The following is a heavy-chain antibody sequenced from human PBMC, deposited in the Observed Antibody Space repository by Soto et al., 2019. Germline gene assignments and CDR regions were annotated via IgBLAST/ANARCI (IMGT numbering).Heavy chain of an antibody. V-gene: IGHV4-59*01. CDR1: GGSISSYY. D-gene: IGHD2-21*02. CDR2: IYYSGST. CDR3: ARSVVVTAINWFDP. Sequence: SETLSLTCTVSGGSISSYYWSWIRQPPGKGLEWIGYIYYSGSTNYNPSLKSRVTISVDTSKNQFSLKLSSVTAADTAVYYCARSVVVTAINWFDPWGQGTLVTVSS. J-gene: IGHJ5*02.